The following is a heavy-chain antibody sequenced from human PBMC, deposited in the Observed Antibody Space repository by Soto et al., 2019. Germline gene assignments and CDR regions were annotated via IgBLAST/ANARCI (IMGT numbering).Heavy chain of an antibody. Sequence: SQTLSLTCAISGDNVSSNSAAWNWIRQSPSRGLEWLGRTYYRSKWYNDYAVSVKSRITINPDTSKNQFSLQLNSVTPEDTAVYYCERDHRSSWYPDDFDILGQGTLVTASS. CDR3: ERDHRSSWYPDDFDI. D-gene: IGHD6-13*01. CDR1: GDNVSSNSAA. V-gene: IGHV6-1*01. J-gene: IGHJ3*02. CDR2: TYYRSKWYN.